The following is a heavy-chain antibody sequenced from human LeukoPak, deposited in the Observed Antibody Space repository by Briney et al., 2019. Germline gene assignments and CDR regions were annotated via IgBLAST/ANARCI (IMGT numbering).Heavy chain of an antibody. J-gene: IGHJ4*02. V-gene: IGHV3-20*04. D-gene: IGHD3-10*01. CDR1: GFTFDDYG. CDR2: INWNGNIT. Sequence: GGSLRLSCAASGFTFDDYGMIWVRQTPGEALEWVSGINWNGNITTYADSVRGRFTISRDNAKNSLYLQMNSLRAEDTALYYCARAQYYFGSGTYEYYFDSWGQGTLVTVSS. CDR3: ARAQYYFGSGTYEYYFDS.